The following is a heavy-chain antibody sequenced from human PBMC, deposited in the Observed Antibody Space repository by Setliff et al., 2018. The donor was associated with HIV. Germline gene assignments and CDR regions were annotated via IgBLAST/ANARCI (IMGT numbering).Heavy chain of an antibody. J-gene: IGHJ4*02. V-gene: IGHV4-39*01. D-gene: IGHD3-10*01. CDR2: FYYGGGT. CDR1: GGPISSSSYY. Sequence: SETLSLTCTVSGGPISSSSYYWGWIRQPPGKGLEWIGYFYYGGGTYYNPSLKSRVTISVDSSKKQISLKLTSVTAADTAVYYCAISYYYGSGIPGYYFDYWGQGTLVTVSS. CDR3: AISYYYGSGIPGYYFDY.